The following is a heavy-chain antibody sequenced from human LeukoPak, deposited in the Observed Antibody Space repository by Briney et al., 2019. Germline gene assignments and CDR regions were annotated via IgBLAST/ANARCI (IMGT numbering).Heavy chain of an antibody. D-gene: IGHD6-13*01. Sequence: SETLSLTCTVSGGSISSYYWSWIRRPPGKGLEWIGYIYYSGSTNYNPSLKSRVTISVDTSKNQFSLKLSSVTAADTAVYYCARAPYTYSSSWYYFDYWGQGTLVTVSS. CDR3: ARAPYTYSSSWYYFDY. J-gene: IGHJ4*02. CDR1: GGSISSYY. CDR2: IYYSGST. V-gene: IGHV4-59*01.